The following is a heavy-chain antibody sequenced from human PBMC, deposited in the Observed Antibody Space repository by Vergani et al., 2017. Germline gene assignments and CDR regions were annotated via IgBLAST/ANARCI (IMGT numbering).Heavy chain of an antibody. D-gene: IGHD2-2*01. CDR1: GGSISSGGYY. V-gene: IGHV4-31*03. J-gene: IGHJ6*02. CDR3: ARDRGIVVVPAASPIYYYYYGMDV. Sequence: QVQLQESGPGLVKPSQTLSLTCTVSGGSISSGGYYWSWIRQHPGKGLEWIGYIYYSGSTYYNPSLKSRVTISVDTSKNQFSLKLSSVTAADTAVYYCARDRGIVVVPAASPIYYYYYGMDVWGQGP. CDR2: IYYSGST.